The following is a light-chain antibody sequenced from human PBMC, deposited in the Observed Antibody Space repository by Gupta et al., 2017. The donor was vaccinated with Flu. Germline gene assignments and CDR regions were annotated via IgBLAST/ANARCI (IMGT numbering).Light chain of an antibody. CDR1: QDISDY. Sequence: DIQLTQSPSLLSASVGDRVIIICRASQDISDYLAWYQQKPGKAPKLLMYVASTLQSGVPSRFSGGGSGTEFTLTSSRRQPEDFATYYCQQLKSYPSFGHGTKVDIK. CDR3: QQLKSYPS. J-gene: IGKJ3*01. V-gene: IGKV1-9*01. CDR2: VAS.